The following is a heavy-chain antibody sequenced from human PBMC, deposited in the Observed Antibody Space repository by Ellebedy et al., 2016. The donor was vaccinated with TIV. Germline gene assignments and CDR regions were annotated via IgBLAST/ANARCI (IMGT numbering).Heavy chain of an antibody. CDR1: GYIFTNYW. D-gene: IGHD6-25*01. V-gene: IGHV5-51*01. CDR3: SRLDGVAAAPPGNF. CDR2: IYPGDSDT. J-gene: IGHJ4*02. Sequence: KVSCKASGYIFTNYWIGWVRQMPGKGLEWMGIIYPGDSDTKYTSSFQGQVTISADKSITTAYLQWGSLKASYTAIYYCSRLDGVAAAPPGNFWGQGTLVTVSS.